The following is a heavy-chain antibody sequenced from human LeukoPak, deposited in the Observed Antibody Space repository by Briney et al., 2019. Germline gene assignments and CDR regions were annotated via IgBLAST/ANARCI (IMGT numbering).Heavy chain of an antibody. CDR1: GFTFNNYA. V-gene: IGHV3-21*01. Sequence: GGSLRLSCAASGFTFNNYAMNWVRQAPGKGLEWVSSINSRSSYIYYADSVKGRFTISRDNAKNSLYLQMNSLRAEDTAVYYCARDLPYCSGGSCLFDHWGQGSLVTVSS. J-gene: IGHJ4*02. CDR3: ARDLPYCSGGSCLFDH. D-gene: IGHD2-15*01. CDR2: INSRSSYI.